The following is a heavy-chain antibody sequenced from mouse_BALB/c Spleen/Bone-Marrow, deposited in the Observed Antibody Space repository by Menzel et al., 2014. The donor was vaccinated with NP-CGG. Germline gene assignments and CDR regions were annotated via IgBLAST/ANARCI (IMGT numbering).Heavy chain of an antibody. CDR1: GYTFTSYW. J-gene: IGHJ3*01. Sequence: LQQSGSELVRPGASAKLSCKASGYTFTSYWMHWVKQRPGQGLEWIGNIYPGSAGTNYDEKFKGKATLTVDTSSSTAYMQLSSLTSEDSAVYYCTREGDSPFAYWGQGTLVTVSA. D-gene: IGHD2-13*01. CDR2: IYPGSAGT. CDR3: TREGDSPFAY. V-gene: IGHV1S22*01.